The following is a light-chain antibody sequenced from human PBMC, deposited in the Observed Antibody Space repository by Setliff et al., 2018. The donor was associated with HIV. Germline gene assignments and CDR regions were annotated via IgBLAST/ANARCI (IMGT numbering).Light chain of an antibody. Sequence: QSALAQPRSVSGSPGQSVTISCTGTSSDVGGYNYVSWYQQHPGKAPKLMIYDVSGRPSGVSNRFSGSKSGNTASLTISGLQAEDEADYYCSSYTSSSPFFGTGT. CDR2: DVS. V-gene: IGLV2-11*01. J-gene: IGLJ1*01. CDR3: SSYTSSSPF. CDR1: SSDVGGYNY.